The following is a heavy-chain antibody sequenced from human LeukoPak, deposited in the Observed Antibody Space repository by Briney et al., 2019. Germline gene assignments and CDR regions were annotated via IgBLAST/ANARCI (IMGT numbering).Heavy chain of an antibody. CDR3: ARGTTGTGTDYYYYYYMDV. CDR2: IIPIFGTA. CDR1: GGTFSSYA. Sequence: GASVKVSCKASGGTFSSYAISWVRQAPGQGLEWMGGIIPIFGTANYAQKFQGRVTITRNTSISTAYMELSSLRSEDTAVYYCARGTTGTGTDYYYYYYMDVWGKGTTVTVSS. D-gene: IGHD1-1*01. J-gene: IGHJ6*03. V-gene: IGHV1-69*05.